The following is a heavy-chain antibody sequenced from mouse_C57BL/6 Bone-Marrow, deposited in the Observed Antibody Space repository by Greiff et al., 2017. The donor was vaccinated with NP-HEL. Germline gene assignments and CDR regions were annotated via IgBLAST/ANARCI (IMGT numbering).Heavy chain of an antibody. Sequence: VQLQQPGAELVRPGSSVKLSCKASGYTFTSYWMHWVKQRPIQGLEWIGNIDPSDSETHYNQKFKDKATLTVDKSSSTAYMPLSSLTSEDSAVYYCARGGLRWYFDVWGTGTTVTVSS. D-gene: IGHD1-1*01. CDR1: GYTFTSYW. CDR3: ARGGLRWYFDV. CDR2: IDPSDSET. V-gene: IGHV1-52*01. J-gene: IGHJ1*03.